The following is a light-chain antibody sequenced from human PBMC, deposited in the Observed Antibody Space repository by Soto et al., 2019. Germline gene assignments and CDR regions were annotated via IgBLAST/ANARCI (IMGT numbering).Light chain of an antibody. CDR2: LAS. V-gene: IGKV2-28*01. CDR1: QSLLHSNGYNC. CDR3: MQALQTPLT. Sequence: DIVMTQSPLSLPVTPGEPASISCRSSQSLLHSNGYNCLDWYLQKPGQSPQLLIHLASNRASGVPDRFSGSGSGTDFTLKISRVEAEDVGVYYCMQALQTPLTFGGGTKVEIK. J-gene: IGKJ4*01.